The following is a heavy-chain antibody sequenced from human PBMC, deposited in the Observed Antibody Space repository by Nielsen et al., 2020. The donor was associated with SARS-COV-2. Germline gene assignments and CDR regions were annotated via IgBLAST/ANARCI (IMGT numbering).Heavy chain of an antibody. D-gene: IGHD6-13*01. J-gene: IGHJ4*02. CDR3: TKGAQLGDY. Sequence: GESLKISCAASGFTVSDKYMTWVRQAPGKGLEWVSLTFRDRTTYYPDSVKGRFTISRDFSKSTLYLQMNSLRVEDTAIYYCTKGAQLGDYWGQGTLVTVSS. CDR1: GFTVSDKY. CDR2: TFRDRTT. V-gene: IGHV3-53*05.